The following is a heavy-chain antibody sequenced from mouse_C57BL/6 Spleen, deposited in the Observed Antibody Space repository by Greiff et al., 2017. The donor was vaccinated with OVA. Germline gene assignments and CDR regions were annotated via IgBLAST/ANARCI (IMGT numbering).Heavy chain of an antibody. CDR2: ITPNNGGT. Sequence: VQLQQSGPELVKPGASVKIPCKASGYTFTDYNMDWVKQSHGKSLEWIGDITPNNGGTIYNQKFKGKATLTVYKSSSTAYMELRSLTSEDTAVYYCARDYGSSLYWYCDVWGTGTTVTVSS. D-gene: IGHD1-1*01. CDR1: GYTFTDYN. CDR3: ARDYGSSLYWYCDV. J-gene: IGHJ1*03. V-gene: IGHV1-18*01.